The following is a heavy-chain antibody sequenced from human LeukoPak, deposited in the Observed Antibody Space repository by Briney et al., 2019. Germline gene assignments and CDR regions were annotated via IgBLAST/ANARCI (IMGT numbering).Heavy chain of an antibody. CDR1: GFTFSSYG. J-gene: IGHJ6*03. CDR2: ISGSGGST. D-gene: IGHD3-9*01. CDR3: AKRIAGYDILTGYRYYYYMDV. Sequence: GGSLRLSCAASGFTFSSYGMSWVRKAPGKGLEWVSAISGSGGSTYYADSVKGRFTISRDNSKNTLYLQMNSLRAEDTAVYYCAKRIAGYDILTGYRYYYYMDVWGKGTTVTISS. V-gene: IGHV3-23*01.